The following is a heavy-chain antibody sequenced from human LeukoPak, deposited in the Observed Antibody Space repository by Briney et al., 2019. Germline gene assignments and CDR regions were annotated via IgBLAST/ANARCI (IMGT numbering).Heavy chain of an antibody. D-gene: IGHD3-10*01. Sequence: SETLSLTCAVSGGSISGGGYSWSWIRQPPGKGLEWIGYIYHSGSTYYNPSLKSRVTISVDRSKNQFSLKLSSVTAADTAVYYCARNYGSGSWFDYWGQGTLVTVSS. J-gene: IGHJ4*02. CDR1: GGSISGGGYS. CDR2: IYHSGST. CDR3: ARNYGSGSWFDY. V-gene: IGHV4-30-2*01.